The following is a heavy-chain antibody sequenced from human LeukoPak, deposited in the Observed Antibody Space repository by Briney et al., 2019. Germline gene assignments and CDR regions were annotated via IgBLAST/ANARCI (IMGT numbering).Heavy chain of an antibody. D-gene: IGHD5-24*01. CDR1: GGSMSSSSHY. CDR2: IYQSGST. Sequence: PSETLSLTCTVSGGSMSSSSHYWGWIRQPPGKGLEWIGSIYQSGSTSYSPSLKSRVTISVDMSKNQFSLKLTPVTAADTAVYYCARHRRRDGCNFDYWGQGTLVTVSS. CDR3: ARHRRRDGCNFDY. V-gene: IGHV4-39*07. J-gene: IGHJ4*02.